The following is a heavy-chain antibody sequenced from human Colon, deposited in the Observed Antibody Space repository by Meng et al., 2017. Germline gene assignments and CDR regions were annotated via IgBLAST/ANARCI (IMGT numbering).Heavy chain of an antibody. Sequence: GESLKISCAASGFTFSSYWMSWVRQAPGKGLEWVANIKQDGSEKYYVDSVKGRFTISRDNAKNSLYLQMNSLRAEDTAVYYCARDSGWYPYYYYYGMYVWGQGTTVTVSS. D-gene: IGHD6-19*01. V-gene: IGHV3-7*01. CDR1: GFTFSSYW. J-gene: IGHJ6*02. CDR2: IKQDGSEK. CDR3: ARDSGWYPYYYYYGMYV.